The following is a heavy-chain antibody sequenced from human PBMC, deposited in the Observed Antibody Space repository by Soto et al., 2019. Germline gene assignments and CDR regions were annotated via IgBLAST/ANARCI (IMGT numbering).Heavy chain of an antibody. D-gene: IGHD2-2*01. CDR1: GFTFDDYA. Sequence: EVQLVESGGGLVQPGRSLRLSCAASGFTFDDYAMHWVRQAPGKGLEWVSGISWNSGSIGYADSVKGRFTISRDNAKNSLDLQMHSPRAEDTALDYWAKGRGPAASYYYYGMDVWGQGTTVTVSS. J-gene: IGHJ6*02. CDR2: ISWNSGSI. V-gene: IGHV3-9*01. CDR3: AKGRGPAASYYYYGMDV.